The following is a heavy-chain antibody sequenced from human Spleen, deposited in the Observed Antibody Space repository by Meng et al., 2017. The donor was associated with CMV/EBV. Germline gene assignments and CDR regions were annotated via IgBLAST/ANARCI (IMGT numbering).Heavy chain of an antibody. CDR3: AKSLQCSSTSCYPLDD. J-gene: IGHJ4*01. CDR2: IWYNGSNK. D-gene: IGHD2-2*01. CDR1: GFTFSSYA. V-gene: IGHV3-33*06. Sequence: GESLKISCAASGFTFSSYAMSWVRQAPGKGREWVAVIWYNGSNKYYANSVKGRFTISRDNSKNTLYLQMNSLRAEDTAVYDCAKSLQCSSTSCYPLDDWGQGTLVTVSS.